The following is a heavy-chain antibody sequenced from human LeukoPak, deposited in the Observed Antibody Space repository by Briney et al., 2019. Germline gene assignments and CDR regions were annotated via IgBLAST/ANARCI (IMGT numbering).Heavy chain of an antibody. V-gene: IGHV3-53*01. CDR1: GLTVTSNY. CDR3: ARQEVVEDTFDI. J-gene: IGHJ3*02. CDR2: IYSGGST. D-gene: IGHD2-15*01. Sequence: AGGSLRLSCVASGLTVTSNYMNWVRQAPGKGLEWVSIIYSGGSTYYADSVKGRFTISRDNSKNTLYLQMNSLRAEDTVVYYCARQEVVEDTFDIWGQGTMVTVSS.